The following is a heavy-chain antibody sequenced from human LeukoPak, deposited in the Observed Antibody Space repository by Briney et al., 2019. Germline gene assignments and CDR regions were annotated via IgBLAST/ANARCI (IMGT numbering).Heavy chain of an antibody. Sequence: GGSLRLSCAASGFTFSSYWMHWVRHAPGKGLVWVSRIKSDGSSASYADSVKGRFTISRDNAKNTLYLQMNSLRAEDTAVYYCARDLRTPSDTNIAIDYWGQETLVTVSS. V-gene: IGHV3-74*01. CDR3: ARDLRTPSDTNIAIDY. D-gene: IGHD4-23*01. CDR2: IKSDGSSA. CDR1: GFTFSSYW. J-gene: IGHJ4*02.